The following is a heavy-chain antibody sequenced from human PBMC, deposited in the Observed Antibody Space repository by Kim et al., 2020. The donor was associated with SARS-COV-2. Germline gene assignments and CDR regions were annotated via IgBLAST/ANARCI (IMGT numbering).Heavy chain of an antibody. V-gene: IGHV3-30-3*01. Sequence: GSLRLSCAASGFTFSSYAMHWVRQAPGKGLEWVAVISYDGSNKYYADSVKGRFTISRDNSKNTLYLQMNSLRAEDTAVYYCARDGSPYSRQFDYWGQGTLVTVSS. CDR2: ISYDGSNK. CDR3: ARDGSPYSRQFDY. D-gene: IGHD6-13*01. J-gene: IGHJ4*02. CDR1: GFTFSSYA.